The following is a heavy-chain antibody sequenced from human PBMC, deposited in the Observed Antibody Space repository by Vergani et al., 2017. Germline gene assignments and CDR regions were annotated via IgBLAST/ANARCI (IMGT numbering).Heavy chain of an antibody. CDR1: GDSVGSGYY. Sequence: EEGKGVVKASETLSLNCAVSGDSVGSGYYWGWIRQPPGRGLEWIGCVHRNGNTYYTSSLRSRATISRDTSKNQFSLRLTSVTAADTAVYYCARQNPYGSAHVDFWGRGVLVTVSA. J-gene: IGHJ4*02. CDR3: ARQNPYGSAHVDF. D-gene: IGHD3-10*01. CDR2: VHRNGNT. V-gene: IGHV4-38-2*01.